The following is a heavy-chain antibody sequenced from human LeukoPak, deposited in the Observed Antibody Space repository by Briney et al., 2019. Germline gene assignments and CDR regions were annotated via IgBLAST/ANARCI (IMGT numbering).Heavy chain of an antibody. CDR2: IWYDGSNK. V-gene: IGHV3-33*08. CDR1: GFTFSSYG. Sequence: PGRSLRLSCAGFGFTFSSYGMQWVRQAPGKGLEWVAVIWYDGSNKYYADSVKGRFTISRDNSKNTLYLQMNSLRAEDTAVYYCARLAIEGGIFGVVPYYYYGMDVWGQGTTVTVSS. J-gene: IGHJ6*02. CDR3: ARLAIEGGIFGVVPYYYYGMDV. D-gene: IGHD3-3*01.